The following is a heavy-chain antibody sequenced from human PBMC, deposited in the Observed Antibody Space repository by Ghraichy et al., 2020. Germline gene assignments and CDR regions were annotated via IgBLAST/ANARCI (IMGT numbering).Heavy chain of an antibody. CDR2: IYTGGTT. J-gene: IGHJ6*02. CDR3: ARDAEITIFGVRYGMDV. D-gene: IGHD3-3*01. CDR1: GFSVSTNF. V-gene: IGHV3-66*01. Sequence: LSLTCAASGFSVSTNFMSWVRQAPGKGLEWVSVIYTGGTTIYADSVKGRFTISRDNSKNTLYLQMNSLRDEDTAVYYCARDAEITIFGVRYGMDVWGLGTTVTVSS.